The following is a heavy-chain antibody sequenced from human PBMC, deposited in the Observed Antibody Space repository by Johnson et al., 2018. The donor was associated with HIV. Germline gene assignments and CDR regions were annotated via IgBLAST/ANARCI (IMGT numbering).Heavy chain of an antibody. Sequence: QVQLVESGGGLVKPGGSLRLSCLASGFSFSDYYMSWIRQAPGKGLEWISYMSSSGTTIYHAESVKGRFTISRDNAKNSLYLQMNSLRAEDTAVYYCAREPGYSSGPDAFDIWGQGTMVTVSS. V-gene: IGHV3-11*01. CDR3: AREPGYSSGPDAFDI. CDR2: MSSSGTTI. J-gene: IGHJ3*02. D-gene: IGHD6-19*01. CDR1: GFSFSDYY.